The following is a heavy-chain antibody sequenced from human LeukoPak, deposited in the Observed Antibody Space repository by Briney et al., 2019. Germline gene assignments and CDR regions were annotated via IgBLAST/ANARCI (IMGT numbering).Heavy chain of an antibody. J-gene: IGHJ4*02. CDR3: ARDGGTDYSFDY. CDR2: INSIGTAT. D-gene: IGHD3-10*01. V-gene: IGHV3-48*03. CDR1: GFTFSSYE. Sequence: GGSLRLSCSASGFTFSSYEMNWVRQAPGKGLEWLSYINSIGTATHYADSVKGRFTISRDNAKNSLYLQVNSLRAEDTAVYYCARDGGTDYSFDYWGLGTLVTVSS.